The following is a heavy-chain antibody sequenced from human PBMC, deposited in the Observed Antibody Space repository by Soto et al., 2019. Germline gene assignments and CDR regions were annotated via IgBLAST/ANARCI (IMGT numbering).Heavy chain of an antibody. Sequence: QVQLVESGGGVVQPGTSLGLSCVGSGFTFRSYVIHWVRQAPGKGLEWVALTSYDGSNNFYGDSVKGRFTISRDNSRNTVELQMDSLRLEDTSLYYCARWGTTGGFDVWGQGTLVSVSS. CDR3: ARWGTTGGFDV. CDR2: TSYDGSNN. D-gene: IGHD3-16*01. CDR1: GFTFRSYV. V-gene: IGHV3-33*05. J-gene: IGHJ4*02.